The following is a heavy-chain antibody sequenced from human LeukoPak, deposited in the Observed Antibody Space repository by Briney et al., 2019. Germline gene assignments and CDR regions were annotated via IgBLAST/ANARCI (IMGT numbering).Heavy chain of an antibody. CDR2: IIPIFGTA. J-gene: IGHJ4*02. V-gene: IGHV1-69*13. Sequence: SVKVSCKASGGTFSSYAISWVRQAPGQGLEWMGGIIPIFGTANYALKFQGRVTITADESTSTAYMELSSLRSEETAVYYCARHVGGSYWRYDFDYWGQGTLVTVSS. CDR1: GGTFSSYA. CDR3: ARHVGGSYWRYDFDY. D-gene: IGHD1-26*01.